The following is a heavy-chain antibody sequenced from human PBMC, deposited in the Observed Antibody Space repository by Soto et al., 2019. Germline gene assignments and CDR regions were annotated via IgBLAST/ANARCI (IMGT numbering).Heavy chain of an antibody. J-gene: IGHJ4*02. V-gene: IGHV4-59*01. D-gene: IGHD5-18*01. Sequence: SETLSLTCTVSGGSIRSYYWTWIRQPPGKGLEWLGYIFYSGSTFYNPSLKSRVTISIHTSKSQFSLQLTSVTAADTAVYYCARGAADTAMVDSWGQGTQVTVSS. CDR3: ARGAADTAMVDS. CDR1: GGSIRSYY. CDR2: IFYSGST.